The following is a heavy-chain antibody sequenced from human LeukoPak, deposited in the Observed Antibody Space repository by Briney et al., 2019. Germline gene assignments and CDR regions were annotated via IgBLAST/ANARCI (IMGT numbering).Heavy chain of an antibody. CDR1: GGPISGYY. Sequence: PSETLSLTCTVSGGPISGYYWSWIRQPPGKGLEWIGYNYYSGSTNYNPSLKSRVTISVDTSKNQFSLKLSSVTAADTAVYYCAGLKSYYYGSGSYYEDYWGQGTLVTVSS. CDR3: AGLKSYYYGSGSYYEDY. J-gene: IGHJ4*02. D-gene: IGHD3-10*01. V-gene: IGHV4-59*08. CDR2: NYYSGST.